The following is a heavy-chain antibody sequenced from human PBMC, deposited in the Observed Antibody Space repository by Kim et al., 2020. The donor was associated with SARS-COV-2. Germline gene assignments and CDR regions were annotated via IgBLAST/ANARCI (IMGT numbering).Heavy chain of an antibody. CDR3: ARLRIAAALPPPSHYYYGMDV. Sequence: SETLSLTCTVSGGSISSSSYYWGWIRQPPGKGLEWIGSIYYSGSTYYNPSLKSRVTISVDTSKNQFSLKLSSVTAADTAVYYCARLRIAAALPPPSHYYYGMDVWGQGTTATVSS. J-gene: IGHJ6*02. D-gene: IGHD6-13*01. CDR2: IYYSGST. V-gene: IGHV4-39*01. CDR1: GGSISSSSYY.